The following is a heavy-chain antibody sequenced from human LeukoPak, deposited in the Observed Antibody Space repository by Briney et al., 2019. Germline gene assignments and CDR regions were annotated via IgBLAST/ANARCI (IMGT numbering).Heavy chain of an antibody. CDR3: ARMTTYYYDSSGYLAY. J-gene: IGHJ4*02. V-gene: IGHV4-38-2*01. D-gene: IGHD3-22*01. CDR1: GYSISSGYY. Sequence: SETLSLTCAVSGYSISSGYYWGWIRQPPGKGLEWIGSIYHSGSTYYNPSLKSRVTISVDTSKNQFSLKLSSVTAADTAVYYCARMTTYYYDSSGYLAYWGQGTLVTVSS. CDR2: IYHSGST.